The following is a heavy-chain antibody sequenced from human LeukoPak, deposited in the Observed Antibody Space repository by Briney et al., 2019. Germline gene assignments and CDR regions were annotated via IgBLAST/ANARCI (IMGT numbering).Heavy chain of an antibody. J-gene: IGHJ6*02. V-gene: IGHV6-1*01. CDR2: TYYRSKWFY. CDR3: AKARLPYGLDV. CDR1: GDSVSSNSVT. Sequence: SQTLSLTCAISGDSVSSNSVTWNWIRQSPSRGLEWLGRTYYRSKWFYDYAVSVKSRITINPDTSKNQFSLQLNSVTPDDTAVYYCAKARLPYGLDVWGQGTAVAVS. D-gene: IGHD6-25*01.